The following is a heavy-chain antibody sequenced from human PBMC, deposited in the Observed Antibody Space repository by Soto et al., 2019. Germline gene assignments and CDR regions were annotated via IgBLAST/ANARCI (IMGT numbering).Heavy chain of an antibody. J-gene: IGHJ6*02. Sequence: PSEPLSLTCPVSVGSVSSSSYYWCWIPQPPGKGLEWIGSIYYSGSTYYNPSLKSRVTISVDTSKNQFSLKLSSVTAADTAVYYCARPTRDYYYGMDVWGQGTTVTVSS. CDR1: VGSVSSSSYY. CDR2: IYYSGST. V-gene: IGHV4-39*01. CDR3: ARPTRDYYYGMDV.